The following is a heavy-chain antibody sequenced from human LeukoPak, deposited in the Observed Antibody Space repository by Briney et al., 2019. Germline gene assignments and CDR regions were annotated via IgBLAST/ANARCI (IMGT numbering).Heavy chain of an antibody. J-gene: IGHJ4*02. D-gene: IGHD5-24*01. CDR3: ARALAGYNEDY. V-gene: IGHV3-21*01. CDR2: ISSSSSYI. CDR1: GFSFSTYR. Sequence: GGSLRLSCAASGFSFSTYRMKWVRQAPRKGLEWVSSISSSSSYIYYADSLKGRFTISRDNAKNSLYLQMNSLRAEDTAVYYCARALAGYNEDYWGQGTLVTVSS.